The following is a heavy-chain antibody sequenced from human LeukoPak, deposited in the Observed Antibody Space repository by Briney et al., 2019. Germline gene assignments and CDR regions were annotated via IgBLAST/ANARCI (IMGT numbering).Heavy chain of an antibody. CDR3: AKDRARYFDWSPKGYYFDY. D-gene: IGHD3-9*01. J-gene: IGHJ4*02. CDR1: GFSFSSYA. Sequence: HPGGSLRLSCAASGFSFSSYAMSWVRQAPGKGLEWVSAIRGSGGSTYYADSVKGRFTISRDNSKNTLYLQMNSLRAEDTAVYYCAKDRARYFDWSPKGYYFDYWGQGTLVTVSS. V-gene: IGHV3-23*01. CDR2: IRGSGGST.